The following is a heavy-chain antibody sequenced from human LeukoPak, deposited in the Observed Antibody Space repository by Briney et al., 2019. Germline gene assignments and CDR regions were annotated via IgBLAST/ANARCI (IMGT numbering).Heavy chain of an antibody. Sequence: SETLSLTCTVSGGSISSDYWSWIRQPPGKGLEWIGYIYYSGSTNYNPSLKSRVTISVDTSENQFSLKPSSVTAADTAVYYCARGSGYFDYWGQGTLVTVSS. D-gene: IGHD6-19*01. J-gene: IGHJ4*02. CDR1: GGSISSDY. CDR2: IYYSGST. V-gene: IGHV4-59*08. CDR3: ARGSGYFDY.